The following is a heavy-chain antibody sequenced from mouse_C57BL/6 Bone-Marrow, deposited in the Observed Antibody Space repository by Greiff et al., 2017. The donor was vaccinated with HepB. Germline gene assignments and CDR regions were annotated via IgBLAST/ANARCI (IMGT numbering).Heavy chain of an antibody. Sequence: QVQLQQPGAELVKPGASVKLSCKASGYTFTSYWMHWVKQRPGRGLEWIGRIDPNSGGTKYNEKFKSKATLTVDKPSSTAYMQLSSLTSEDSAVYYCARNRQLRLPYYYAMDYWGQGTSVTVSS. J-gene: IGHJ4*01. CDR1: GYTFTSYW. V-gene: IGHV1-72*01. CDR2: IDPNSGGT. CDR3: ARNRQLRLPYYYAMDY. D-gene: IGHD3-2*02.